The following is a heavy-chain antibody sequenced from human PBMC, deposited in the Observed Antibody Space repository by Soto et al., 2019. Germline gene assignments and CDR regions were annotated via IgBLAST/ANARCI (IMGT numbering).Heavy chain of an antibody. Sequence: QVQLQESGPGLVKPSETLSLTCTVSGGSISNYYWSWIRQPPGKGLEWIGYIYDSGSTNYNPSLKSRVTISVDTSKNHFSLNLNSVTAADTAVYYCARGRYSGLVQHWGQGTLVTVSS. CDR3: ARGRYSGLVQH. V-gene: IGHV4-59*08. D-gene: IGHD1-26*01. CDR1: GGSISNYY. CDR2: IYDSGST. J-gene: IGHJ1*01.